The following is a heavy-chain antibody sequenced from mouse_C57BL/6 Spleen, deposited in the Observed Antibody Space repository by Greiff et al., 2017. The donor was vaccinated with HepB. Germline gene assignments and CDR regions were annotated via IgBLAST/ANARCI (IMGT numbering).Heavy chain of an antibody. CDR1: GYSITSGYD. CDR2: ISYSGST. Sequence: DVQLQESGPGMVKPSQSLSLTCTVTGYSITSGYDWHWIRHFPGNKLEWMGYISYSGSTNYNPSLKSRISITHDTSKNHFFLKLNSVTTEDTATYYCARGMVRYAMDYWGQGTSVTVSS. CDR3: ARGMVRYAMDY. D-gene: IGHD2-3*01. V-gene: IGHV3-1*01. J-gene: IGHJ4*01.